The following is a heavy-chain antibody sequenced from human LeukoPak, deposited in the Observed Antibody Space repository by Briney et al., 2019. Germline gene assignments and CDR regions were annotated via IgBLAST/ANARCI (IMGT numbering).Heavy chain of an antibody. Sequence: GASVKVSCKASGYTFTSYGISWVRQAPGQGLEWMGWISAYNGNTNYAQKLQGRVTMTTDTSTSTAYMELRSPRSDDTAVYYCARAPAGYSSSWYIYWGQGTLVTVSP. V-gene: IGHV1-18*01. CDR2: ISAYNGNT. CDR1: GYTFTSYG. CDR3: ARAPAGYSSSWYIY. D-gene: IGHD6-13*01. J-gene: IGHJ4*02.